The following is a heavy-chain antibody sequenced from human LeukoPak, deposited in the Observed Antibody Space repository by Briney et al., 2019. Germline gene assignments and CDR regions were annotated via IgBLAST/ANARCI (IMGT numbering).Heavy chain of an antibody. V-gene: IGHV3-15*07. J-gene: IGHJ5*02. Sequence: PGGSLRLSCTASGFSFSGHWMHWARQAPGKGLEWVGRIRSNSDGGTIDYAAPVKGRFTLSRDDSKTTLYLQMNSLQTEDTAVYYCATDFYDSTWGQGTLVTVSS. D-gene: IGHD3-22*01. CDR2: IRSNSDGGTI. CDR3: ATDFYDST. CDR1: GFSFSGHW.